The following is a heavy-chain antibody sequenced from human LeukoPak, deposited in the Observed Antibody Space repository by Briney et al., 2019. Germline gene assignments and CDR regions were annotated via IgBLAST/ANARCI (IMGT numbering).Heavy chain of an antibody. D-gene: IGHD3-10*01. CDR3: ARDKVVLWFGESQSYYYYGMDV. J-gene: IGHJ6*04. CDR1: GFTFSSYE. V-gene: IGHV3-48*03. Sequence: HAGGSLRLSCAASGFTFSSYEMNWVRQAPGKGLEWVSYISSSGSTIYYADSVKGRFTISRDNAKNSLYLQMNSLRAEDTAVYYCARDKVVLWFGESQSYYYYGMDVWGKGTTVTVSS. CDR2: ISSSGSTI.